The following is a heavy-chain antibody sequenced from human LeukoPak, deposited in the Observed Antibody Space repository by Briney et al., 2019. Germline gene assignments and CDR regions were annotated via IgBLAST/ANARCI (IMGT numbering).Heavy chain of an antibody. Sequence: SETLSLTCAVYGGSFSGYYWSWIRQPPGKGLEWIGYIYYSGSTNYNPSLKSRVTISVDTSKNQFSLKLSSVTAADTAVYYRARRGYSYGDHFDYWGQGTLVTVSS. CDR2: IYYSGST. D-gene: IGHD5-18*01. CDR1: GGSFSGYY. CDR3: ARRGYSYGDHFDY. V-gene: IGHV4-59*08. J-gene: IGHJ4*02.